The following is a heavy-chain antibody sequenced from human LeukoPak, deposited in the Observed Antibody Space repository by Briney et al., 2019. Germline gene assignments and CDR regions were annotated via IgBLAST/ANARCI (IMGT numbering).Heavy chain of an antibody. CDR1: GFTFNNYA. V-gene: IGHV3-30*09. CDR3: AREGYYAFDI. Sequence: GGSLRLSCAASGFTFNNYAMQWVRQAPGKGLEWVAIISYDGSNQYYADSVKGRFAISRDSSQNTLYLQMYTLRVEDTAVYFCAREGYYAFDIWGQGTMVTVSS. CDR2: ISYDGSNQ. D-gene: IGHD3-22*01. J-gene: IGHJ3*02.